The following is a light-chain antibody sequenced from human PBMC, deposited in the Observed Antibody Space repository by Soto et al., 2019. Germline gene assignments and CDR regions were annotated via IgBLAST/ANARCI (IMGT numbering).Light chain of an antibody. V-gene: IGKV3-15*01. CDR1: QSLATN. Sequence: EIVMTQSPVTLSVSPGERVTLSCRASQSLATNLAWYQQKPGQTPRLVIYDISARASGIPGSFSGSGFGTDFTLTISSLQPEDAAVYYCQQYHDWPLTFGGGTKVEI. CDR2: DIS. CDR3: QQYHDWPLT. J-gene: IGKJ4*01.